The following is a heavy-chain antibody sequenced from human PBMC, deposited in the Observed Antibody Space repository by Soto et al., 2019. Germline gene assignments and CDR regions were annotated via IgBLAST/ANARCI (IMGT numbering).Heavy chain of an antibody. CDR2: ICDDGSNT. J-gene: IGHJ6*02. D-gene: IGHD2-15*01. Sequence: GGSLRLSCAASGFTFSSYAMSWVLQAPWKGLEWVSAICDDGSNTYYADSVKGRFTISRDNSKNTLYLQMNSLRAEDTAVYYCARDLEYCSGGSCYSIVYYYYGMDVWGQGTTVTVSS. V-gene: IGHV3-23*01. CDR3: ARDLEYCSGGSCYSIVYYYYGMDV. CDR1: GFTFSSYA.